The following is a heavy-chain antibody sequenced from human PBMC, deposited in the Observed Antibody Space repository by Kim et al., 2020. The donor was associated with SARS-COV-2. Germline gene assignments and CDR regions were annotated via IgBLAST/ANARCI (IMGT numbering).Heavy chain of an antibody. Sequence: TTYYAESKKGRFTISRDNARNSLYLQVNSLRDEDTAVYYCARGVGDYYFDYWGQGTLVTVSS. J-gene: IGHJ4*02. D-gene: IGHD2-21*02. V-gene: IGHV3-48*02. CDR3: ARGVGDYYFDY. CDR2: TT.